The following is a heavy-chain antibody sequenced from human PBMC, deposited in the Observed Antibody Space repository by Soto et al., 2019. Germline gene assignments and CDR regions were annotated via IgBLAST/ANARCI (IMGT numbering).Heavy chain of an antibody. D-gene: IGHD3-3*01. CDR2: IIPIFGTA. Sequence: SVKVSCKASGCTFSSYAISWVRQAPGQGLEWMGGIIPIFGTANYAQKFQGRVTITADESTSTAYMELSSLRSEDTAVYYCARYDFWSGDDKAPIAEYLGDWGEGTLVTVCS. CDR1: GCTFSSYA. CDR3: ARYDFWSGDDKAPIAEYLGD. V-gene: IGHV1-69*13. J-gene: IGHJ1*01.